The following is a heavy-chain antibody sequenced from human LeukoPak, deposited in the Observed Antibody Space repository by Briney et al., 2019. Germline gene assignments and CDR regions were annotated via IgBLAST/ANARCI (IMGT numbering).Heavy chain of an antibody. Sequence: SQTLSLTCAISGDSVSSNSGAWNWIRQSPSRGLEWLGRTYYRSKWYNDYAVSVKSRLSINPDTSKNQFSLHLNSVTPEDTAVYYCTREVRGSTASFDSWGQGTLVTVSS. CDR3: TREVRGSTASFDS. V-gene: IGHV6-1*01. D-gene: IGHD2-15*01. CDR1: GDSVSSNSGA. J-gene: IGHJ4*02. CDR2: TYYRSKWYN.